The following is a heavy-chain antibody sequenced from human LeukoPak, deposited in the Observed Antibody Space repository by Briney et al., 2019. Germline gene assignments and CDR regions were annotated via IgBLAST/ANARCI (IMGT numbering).Heavy chain of an antibody. CDR2: INPNSGGT. D-gene: IGHD6-13*01. V-gene: IGHV1-2*06. Sequence: ASVKVSCKASGYTFTGYYMHWVRQAPGQGLEWMGRINPNSGGTNYAQKLQGRVTMTTDTSTSTAYMELRSLRSDDTAVYYCARSGIAAAGVDYWGQGTLVTVSS. J-gene: IGHJ4*02. CDR1: GYTFTGYY. CDR3: ARSGIAAAGVDY.